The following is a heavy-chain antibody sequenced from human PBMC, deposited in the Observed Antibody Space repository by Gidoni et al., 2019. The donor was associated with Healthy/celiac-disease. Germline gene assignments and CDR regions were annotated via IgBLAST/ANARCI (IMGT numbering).Heavy chain of an antibody. J-gene: IGHJ5*02. CDR1: GFTCISYW. Sequence: EVQLVESWGGLVQPWGSLRLSFAASGFTCISYWMRWVRQAPGKGLEGVANIKQDGSEKDYVDSVKGRFTISRDNDKNALYLQMNSLRAEDTAVYYCARVHYDFWSGENWFDPWGQRTLVTVSS. D-gene: IGHD3-3*01. V-gene: IGHV3-7*01. CDR3: ARVHYDFWSGENWFDP. CDR2: IKQDGSEK.